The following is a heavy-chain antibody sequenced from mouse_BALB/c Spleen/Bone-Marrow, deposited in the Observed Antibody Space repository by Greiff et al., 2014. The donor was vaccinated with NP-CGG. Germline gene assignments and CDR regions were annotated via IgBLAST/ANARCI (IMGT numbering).Heavy chain of an antibody. V-gene: IGHV1S22*01. J-gene: IGHJ4*01. CDR2: IYPGSGST. D-gene: IGHD2-3*01. Sequence: LQESGSELVRPGASVKLSCKASGYTFTSYWVHWVKQRHGQGLEWIGNIYPGSGSTNYDEKFKSKGTLTVDTSSSTAYMHLSSLTSEDSAVYYCTRGYYPYYYAMDYWGQGTSVTVSS. CDR3: TRGYYPYYYAMDY. CDR1: GYTFTSYW.